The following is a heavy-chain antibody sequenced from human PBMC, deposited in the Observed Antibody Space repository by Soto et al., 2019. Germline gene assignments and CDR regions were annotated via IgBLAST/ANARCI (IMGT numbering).Heavy chain of an antibody. J-gene: IGHJ6*02. V-gene: IGHV1-3*01. CDR2: INAGNGNT. CDR1: GYTFTSYA. Sequence: GASVKVSCKASGYTFTSYAMHWVRHAPGQRLEWMGWINAGNGNTKYSQKFQGRVTITRDTSASTAYMELSSLRSEDTAVYYCARASRYYYDSSGYPTGFDYYYGMDVWGQGTTVTVSS. CDR3: ARASRYYYDSSGYPTGFDYYYGMDV. D-gene: IGHD3-22*01.